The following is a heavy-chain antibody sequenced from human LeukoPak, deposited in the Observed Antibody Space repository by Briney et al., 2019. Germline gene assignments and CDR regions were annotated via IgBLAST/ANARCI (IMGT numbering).Heavy chain of an antibody. J-gene: IGHJ3*02. V-gene: IGHV5-51*01. D-gene: IGHD3-22*01. Sequence: GESLKISRKASEYRVTTDYIGWVRQVPGKGLEGMGIIYPDDSETNYSPSFQGQVSMSVDKSITTASQQWSSLKAADTAIYYCARQAYGSHFDAFDIWGQGTMVTVSS. CDR1: EYRVTTDY. CDR2: IYPDDSET. CDR3: ARQAYGSHFDAFDI.